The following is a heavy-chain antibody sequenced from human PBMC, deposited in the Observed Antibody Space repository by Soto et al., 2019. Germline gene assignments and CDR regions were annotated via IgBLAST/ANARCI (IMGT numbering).Heavy chain of an antibody. CDR1: GLTFSSYG. Sequence: GGSLRLSCTASGLTFSSYGMNWVRQAPGKGLEWVSSISTSSGYRYYADSVKGRFTISRDNAKKSLYLQMNSLRAEDTAVYYCARDLHDYVSFRFDPWGQGTLVTVSS. D-gene: IGHD3-16*01. J-gene: IGHJ5*02. CDR2: ISTSSGYR. CDR3: ARDLHDYVSFRFDP. V-gene: IGHV3-21*01.